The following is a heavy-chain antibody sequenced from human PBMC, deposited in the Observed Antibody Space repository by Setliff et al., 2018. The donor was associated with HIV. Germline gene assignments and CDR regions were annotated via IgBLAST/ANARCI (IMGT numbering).Heavy chain of an antibody. CDR1: GGTFSSYA. D-gene: IGHD5-12*01. J-gene: IGHJ4*02. Sequence: SVKVSCKASGGTFSSYAISWVRQAPGQGLEWMGGIIHVFRTANYAQKFQGRVTITADESTSTAYMELSSLRSEDTAVYYCARGATITYYFDYWGQGTPVTVSS. CDR3: ARGATITYYFDY. V-gene: IGHV1-69*13. CDR2: IIHVFRTA.